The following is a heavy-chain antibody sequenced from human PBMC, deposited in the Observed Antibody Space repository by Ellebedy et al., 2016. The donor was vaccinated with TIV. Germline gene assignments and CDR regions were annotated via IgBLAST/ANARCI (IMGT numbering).Heavy chain of an antibody. CDR2: ISNSGRSI. CDR3: ARGDSSNNYYSGMEV. Sequence: PGGSLRLSCAASGFTFSSHEMNWVRQAPGKGLEWVSYISNSGRSIYYADSVKGRFTISRDDAKNSLYLQMNSLRAEDTAVYYCARGDSSNNYYSGMEVWGQGTTVTVSS. V-gene: IGHV3-48*03. CDR1: GFTFSSHE. D-gene: IGHD6-13*01. J-gene: IGHJ6*02.